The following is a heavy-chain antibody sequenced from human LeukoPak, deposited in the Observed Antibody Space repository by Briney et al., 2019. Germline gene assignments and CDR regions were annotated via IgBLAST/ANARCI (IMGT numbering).Heavy chain of an antibody. CDR1: GGTFSSYA. D-gene: IGHD2-2*01. CDR2: IIPIFGTA. Sequence: EASVKLSCTASGGTFSSYAISWVRQAPGQGLEWMGGIIPIFGTANYAQKFQGRVTITTDESTSTAYMELSSLRSEDTAVYYCARGRSSTSPLDYWGQGTLVTVSS. V-gene: IGHV1-69*05. CDR3: ARGRSSTSPLDY. J-gene: IGHJ4*02.